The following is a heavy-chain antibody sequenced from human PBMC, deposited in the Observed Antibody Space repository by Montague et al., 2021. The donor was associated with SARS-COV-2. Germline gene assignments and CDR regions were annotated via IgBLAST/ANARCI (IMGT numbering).Heavy chain of an antibody. CDR1: VGSTASHY. V-gene: IGHV4-59*08. CDR3: ARGWAFAP. CDR2: VYYNGDT. D-gene: IGHD6-19*01. J-gene: IGHJ3*01. Sequence: SETLSLTCTVAVGSTASHYWNWIRQSPVKIPEWIGYVYYNGDTKYNPSLQSRVTISIDTSENQFSLRLNSVTAADTAVYFCARGWAFAPWGQGRLVTVSS.